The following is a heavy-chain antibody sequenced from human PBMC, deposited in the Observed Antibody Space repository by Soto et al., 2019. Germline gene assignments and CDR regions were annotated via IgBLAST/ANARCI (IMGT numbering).Heavy chain of an antibody. CDR3: ARAPSGSDFDY. J-gene: IGHJ4*02. Sequence: PSETLSLTCTVSGGSISGYYWSWLRQPPGKGLEWIGYIYYSGSTNYNPSLKSRVTISVDTSKNQFSLKLSSVTAADTAVYYCARAPSGSDFDYWGQGTLVTVSS. CDR1: GGSISGYY. V-gene: IGHV4-59*01. D-gene: IGHD2-15*01. CDR2: IYYSGST.